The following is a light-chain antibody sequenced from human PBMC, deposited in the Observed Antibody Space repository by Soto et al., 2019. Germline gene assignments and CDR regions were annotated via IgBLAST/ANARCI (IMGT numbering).Light chain of an antibody. Sequence: QSALTQPASVSGSPGQSITISCTGTSSDVGGYNYVSWYQQHPGKAPKFMIYDVSNRPSGVSNRFSGSKSGNTASLTISGLQPEDEADYYCSSYTSSSTLYVFGTGTKVTVL. CDR3: SSYTSSSTLYV. J-gene: IGLJ1*01. CDR2: DVS. CDR1: SSDVGGYNY. V-gene: IGLV2-14*01.